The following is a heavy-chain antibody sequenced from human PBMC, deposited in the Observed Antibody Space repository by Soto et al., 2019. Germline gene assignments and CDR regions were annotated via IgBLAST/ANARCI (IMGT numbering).Heavy chain of an antibody. V-gene: IGHV1-69*02. D-gene: IGHD2-15*01. J-gene: IGHJ4*02. CDR1: GGTFSSYT. CDR2: IIPILGIA. CDR3: ARGYCSGGSCHFEY. Sequence: SVKVSCKASGGTFSSYTISWVRQAPGQGLEWMGRIIPILGIANYAQKFQGRVTITADKSTSTAYMELSSLRSEDTAVYYCARGYCSGGSCHFEYWGQGTLVTVSS.